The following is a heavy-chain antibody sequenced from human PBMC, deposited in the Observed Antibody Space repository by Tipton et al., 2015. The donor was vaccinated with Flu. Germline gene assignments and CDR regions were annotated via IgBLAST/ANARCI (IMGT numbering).Heavy chain of an antibody. CDR3: ARGLGVVVAVAFDI. V-gene: IGHV4-38-2*02. CDR1: GYSISSGYY. CDR2: IYYSGIT. Sequence: TLSLTCSVSGYSISSGYYWGWIRQAPEKGLEWIGSIYYSGITYYSSSLKSRVTISPDTSKNQFSLKLSSVTAADTAVYYCARGLGVVVAVAFDIWGQGTMVTVSS. J-gene: IGHJ3*02. D-gene: IGHD2-15*01.